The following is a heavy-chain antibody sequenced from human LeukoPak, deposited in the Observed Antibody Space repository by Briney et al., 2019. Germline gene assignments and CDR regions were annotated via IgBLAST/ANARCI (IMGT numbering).Heavy chain of an antibody. D-gene: IGHD5-24*01. Sequence: ASVKVSCKASGYTFTSYYMHWVRQAPGQGLEWMGIINPSGGSTSYAQKFQGRVTMTRDLSTSTVYMELSSLRSEDTAVYYCARAPVNRRRDGYNFNYYMDVWGKGTTVTVSS. CDR2: INPSGGST. CDR3: ARAPVNRRRDGYNFNYYMDV. CDR1: GYTFTSYY. V-gene: IGHV1-46*01. J-gene: IGHJ6*03.